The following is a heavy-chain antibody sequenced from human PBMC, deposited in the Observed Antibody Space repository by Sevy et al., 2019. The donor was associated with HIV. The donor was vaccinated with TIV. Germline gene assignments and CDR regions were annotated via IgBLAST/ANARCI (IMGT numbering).Heavy chain of an antibody. Sequence: GGSLRLSCAASGFTFSKYSMSWVRQPPGKGLEWVSTLFFGCGEINYADSVKGRFTISMDNSKSSVYLQMNNLRPEDTAVYYCAREGCTKPHDYWGQGTLVTVSS. CDR1: GFTFSKYS. D-gene: IGHD2-8*01. CDR2: LFFGCGEI. V-gene: IGHV3-23*01. J-gene: IGHJ4*02. CDR3: AREGCTKPHDY.